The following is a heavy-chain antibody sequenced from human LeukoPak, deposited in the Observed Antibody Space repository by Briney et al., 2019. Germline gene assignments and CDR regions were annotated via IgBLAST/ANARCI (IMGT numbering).Heavy chain of an antibody. CDR1: GGSISSSDYY. D-gene: IGHD3-16*02. J-gene: IGHJ4*02. CDR2: IYYSGST. Sequence: PSQTLSLTCTVSGGSISSSDYYWSWIRQPPGKGLEWIGYIYYSGSTYYNPSLKSRVTISVDTSKNQFSLKLSSVTAADTAVYYCARDRYGQRIFDYWGQGTLVTVSS. V-gene: IGHV4-30-4*01. CDR3: ARDRYGQRIFDY.